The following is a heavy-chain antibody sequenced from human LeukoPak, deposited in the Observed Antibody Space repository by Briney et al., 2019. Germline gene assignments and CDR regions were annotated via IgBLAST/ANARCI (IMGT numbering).Heavy chain of an antibody. V-gene: IGHV1-69*13. Sequence: ASVKVSCKASGGTFSSYAISWVRQAPGQGLEWMGGIIPIFGTANYAQKFQGRVTITADESTSTAYMELSSLRSEDTAVYYCARRQQLVDAFDIWGQGTMVTVSS. CDR3: ARRQQLVDAFDI. D-gene: IGHD6-13*01. CDR2: IIPIFGTA. CDR1: GGTFSSYA. J-gene: IGHJ3*02.